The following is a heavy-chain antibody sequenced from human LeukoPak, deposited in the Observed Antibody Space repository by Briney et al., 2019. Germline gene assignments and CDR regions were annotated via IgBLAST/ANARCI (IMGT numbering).Heavy chain of an antibody. CDR1: GFSLSTSGMR. Sequence: SGPARVKPTQTLTLTCTFSGFSLSTSGMRVSWIRQPPGKALEWLARIDCDDDKSYSTTLKTRLNISKDTSKNPVVLTMTNMDPVDTATYYCARISLGSDTSPSSGWPYYFDYWGQGTLVTVSS. D-gene: IGHD6-19*01. CDR3: ARISLGSDTSPSSGWPYYFDY. J-gene: IGHJ4*02. V-gene: IGHV2-70*04. CDR2: IDCDDDK.